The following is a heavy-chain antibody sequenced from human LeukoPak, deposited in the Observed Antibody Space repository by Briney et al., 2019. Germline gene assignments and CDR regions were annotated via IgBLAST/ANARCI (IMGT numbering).Heavy chain of an antibody. CDR3: AKAPYLSSGS. V-gene: IGHV4-34*01. CDR1: GGSFSGYY. D-gene: IGHD3-22*01. Sequence: SETLSLTCAVYGGSFSGYYWSWIRQPPGKGLEWIGEIDHSGATNYNTSLKSRVTISLDTSKNQFSLTLSSITAADTAVYYCAKAPYLSSGSWGQGTMVTVSS. J-gene: IGHJ3*01. CDR2: IDHSGAT.